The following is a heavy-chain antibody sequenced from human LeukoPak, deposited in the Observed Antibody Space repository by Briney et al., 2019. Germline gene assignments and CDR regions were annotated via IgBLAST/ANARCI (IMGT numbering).Heavy chain of an antibody. Sequence: GASVKVSCKASGYTFTSYDINWVRQATGQGLEWMGWMNPNSGNTGYAQKFQGRVTMTRNNSISTAYMELSSMRSEDTAVYYCARVSDQEILTGYYYNWFDPWGQGTLVTVSS. D-gene: IGHD3-9*01. CDR1: GYTFTSYD. CDR3: ARVSDQEILTGYYYNWFDP. V-gene: IGHV1-8*01. CDR2: MNPNSGNT. J-gene: IGHJ5*02.